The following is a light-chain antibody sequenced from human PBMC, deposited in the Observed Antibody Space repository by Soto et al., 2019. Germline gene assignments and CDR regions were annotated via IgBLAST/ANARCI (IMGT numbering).Light chain of an antibody. V-gene: IGLV2-14*03. CDR2: DVS. J-gene: IGLJ3*02. Sequence: QSVLTQPASVSGSPGQSITISCTGTSSDVGAYNYVSWYQQHPGKAPRLIISDVSDRPSGVSNRFSGSKSGDTASLTISGLQTEDEADYFCISYTTTNTLWVFGGGTQLTVL. CDR3: ISYTTTNTLWV. CDR1: SSDVGAYNY.